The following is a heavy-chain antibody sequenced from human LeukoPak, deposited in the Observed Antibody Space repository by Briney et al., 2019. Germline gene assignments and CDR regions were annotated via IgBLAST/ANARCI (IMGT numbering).Heavy chain of an antibody. Sequence: ASVKVSCKASGYTFTGYYMHWVRQAPGQGLECMGWINTNSGGTNYAQKFQGRVTMTRDTSISAAYMELSRLRSDDTAVYYCARGRRPIAAAGTGNWFDPWGQGTLVTVSS. V-gene: IGHV1-2*02. D-gene: IGHD6-13*01. CDR3: ARGRRPIAAAGTGNWFDP. CDR2: INTNSGGT. CDR1: GYTFTGYY. J-gene: IGHJ5*02.